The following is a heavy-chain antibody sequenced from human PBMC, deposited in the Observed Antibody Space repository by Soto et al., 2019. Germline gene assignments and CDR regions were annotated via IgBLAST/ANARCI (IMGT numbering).Heavy chain of an antibody. J-gene: IGHJ4*02. CDR2: IYWDDDK. Sequence: QITLKESGPTLVKPTQTLTLTCTFSGFSLSTSGVGVGWIRQPPGKALEWLALIYWDDDKHSSPSLKSRLTITMDTSKIQVVLTMTTMDPVDTARYSCAHKAAGGGYFDFWGQGTLVTVSS. CDR3: AHKAAGGGYFDF. D-gene: IGHD6-19*01. CDR1: GFSLSTSGVG. V-gene: IGHV2-5*02.